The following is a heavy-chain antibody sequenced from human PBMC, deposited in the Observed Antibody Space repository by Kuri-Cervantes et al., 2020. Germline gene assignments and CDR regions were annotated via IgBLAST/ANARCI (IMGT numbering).Heavy chain of an antibody. CDR3: AKDLWRKIESSWRGVPLNP. CDR2: ISWNSGSI. D-gene: IGHD3-3*01. V-gene: IGHV3-9*01. CDR1: GFTFDDYA. Sequence: SLKISCAASGFTFDDYAMHWVRQAPGKGLEWVSGISWNSGSIDYADSVKGRFTISRDNAKNSLYLRMHNLRPEDTALYYCAKDLWRKIESSWRGVPLNPWGQGTLVTVSS. J-gene: IGHJ5*02.